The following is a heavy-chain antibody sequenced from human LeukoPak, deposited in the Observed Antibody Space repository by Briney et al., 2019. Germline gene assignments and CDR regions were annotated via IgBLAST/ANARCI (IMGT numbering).Heavy chain of an antibody. CDR2: ISGSGGDT. D-gene: IGHD6-6*01. Sequence: GGSLRLSCAASGFPFTFAMSWVRQAPGKGLEWVSTISGSGGDTYYAESVKGRFTISRDNSKDALYLQMDSPRAEDTAVYYCAKQSTARSLGEGGRGTLVTVSS. J-gene: IGHJ4*02. CDR1: GFPFTFA. CDR3: AKQSTARSLGE. V-gene: IGHV3-23*01.